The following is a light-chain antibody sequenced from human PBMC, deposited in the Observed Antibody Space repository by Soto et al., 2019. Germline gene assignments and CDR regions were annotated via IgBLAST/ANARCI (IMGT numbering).Light chain of an antibody. Sequence: SQLTHSPSSLSASVGDRVTITCRASQSISSYLNWYQQKPGKAPKLLIYAASSLQSGVPSRFSGSGSGTDFTLTISSLQPEDFATYYCQQRRMHPSTFGGGTKVDIK. CDR1: QSISSY. J-gene: IGKJ4*01. CDR2: AAS. CDR3: QQRRMHPST. V-gene: IGKV1-39*01.